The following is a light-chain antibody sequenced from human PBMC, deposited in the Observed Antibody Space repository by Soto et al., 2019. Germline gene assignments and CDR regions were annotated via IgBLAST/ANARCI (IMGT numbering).Light chain of an antibody. CDR2: GTS. CDR1: QSDSSKY. V-gene: IGKV3-20*01. Sequence: DIVLTQSPGTLSLSPGERATLSCRASQSDSSKYLAWYQQKPGQPPRVLIYGTSIRATGVPERFSGGGSGTDFTLTTTRLESEDFAVYYCQQYGSSLFTFGPGTKVDFK. CDR3: QQYGSSLFT. J-gene: IGKJ3*01.